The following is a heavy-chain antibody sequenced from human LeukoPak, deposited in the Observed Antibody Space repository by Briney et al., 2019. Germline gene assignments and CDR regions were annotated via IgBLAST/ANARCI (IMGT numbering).Heavy chain of an antibody. V-gene: IGHV3-66*01. Sequence: PGGSLRLSCAASGFTVSSNYMTWVRQAPGKGLEWVSVIYSGGSTYYADFVKGRFTLSRDNSKNTLFLQMNSLRAEDTAVYYCAREPQGDSSGYDAFDIWGQGTMVTVSS. CDR1: GFTVSSNY. CDR3: AREPQGDSSGYDAFDI. CDR2: IYSGGST. J-gene: IGHJ3*02. D-gene: IGHD3-22*01.